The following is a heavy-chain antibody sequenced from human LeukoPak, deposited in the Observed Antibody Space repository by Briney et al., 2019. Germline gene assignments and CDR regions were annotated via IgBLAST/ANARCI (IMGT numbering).Heavy chain of an antibody. CDR2: INPSGGST. CDR1: GHTFTSYY. V-gene: IGHV1-46*01. CDR3: AREYYDSSGYSTYFDY. Sequence: ASVKVSCKASGHTFTSYYMHWVRQAPGQGLEWMGIINPSGGSTSYAQKFQGRVTMTRDTSTSTVYMELSSLRSEDTAVYYCAREYYDSSGYSTYFDYWGQGTLVTVSS. D-gene: IGHD3-22*01. J-gene: IGHJ4*02.